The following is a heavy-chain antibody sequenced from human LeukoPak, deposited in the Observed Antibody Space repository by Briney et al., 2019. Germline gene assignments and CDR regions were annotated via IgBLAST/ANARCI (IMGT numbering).Heavy chain of an antibody. Sequence: TGGSLRLSCTASGFTVSTNYMSWVRQAPGKGLEWVSVIYKDGRTFYADSVKGRFTISRDNSKNTLYLQMNSLRAEDTAIYYCAKAAGMGDNYYNFYFDYWGQGTLVTVSS. J-gene: IGHJ4*02. CDR1: GFTVSTNY. CDR3: AKAAGMGDNYYNFYFDY. CDR2: IYKDGRT. V-gene: IGHV3-53*01. D-gene: IGHD5-24*01.